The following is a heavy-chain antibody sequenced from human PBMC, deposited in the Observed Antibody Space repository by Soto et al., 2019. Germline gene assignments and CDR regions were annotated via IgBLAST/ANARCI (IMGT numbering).Heavy chain of an antibody. CDR1: GGSMNSGGDC. V-gene: IGHV4-31*03. Sequence: QVQLQESGPGLVKPSQTLSLTCTVSGGSMNSGGDCWNWIRQHPGEGLEWIGCISYGGTTSYNPSLKSRVTISVDTSTNQFSLKLSAVTAADTAVYYCSRGILVWGQGTLITVSS. J-gene: IGHJ4*02. D-gene: IGHD2-15*01. CDR3: SRGILV. CDR2: ISYGGTT.